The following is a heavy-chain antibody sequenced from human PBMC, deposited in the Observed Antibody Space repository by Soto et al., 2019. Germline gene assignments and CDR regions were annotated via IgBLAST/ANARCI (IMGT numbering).Heavy chain of an antibody. CDR2: IYYSGST. CDR1: GGSISSSSYY. J-gene: IGHJ4*02. CDR3: ARLVREMIDY. D-gene: IGHD3-10*01. V-gene: IGHV4-39*01. Sequence: SETLSLTCTVSGGSISSSSYYWGWIRQPPGKGLEWIGSIYYSGSTYYNPSLKSRVTISVDTSKNQFSLKLSSVTAADTAVYYCARLVREMIDYWGQGTLVTVSS.